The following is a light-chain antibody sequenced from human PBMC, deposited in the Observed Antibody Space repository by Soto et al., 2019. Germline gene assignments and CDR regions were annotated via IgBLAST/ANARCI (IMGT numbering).Light chain of an antibody. Sequence: QSVLTQPASVSGSPGQSITISCTGTSSDVGGYNYVSWYQQHPGKAPKLIIYEVTHRPSGVSSRFYGSRSGNTASLTISGLQAEDEADYYCKSRKTRNNLVFGGGTKVTVL. CDR1: SSDVGGYNY. CDR2: EVT. J-gene: IGLJ3*02. CDR3: KSRKTRNNLV. V-gene: IGLV2-14*01.